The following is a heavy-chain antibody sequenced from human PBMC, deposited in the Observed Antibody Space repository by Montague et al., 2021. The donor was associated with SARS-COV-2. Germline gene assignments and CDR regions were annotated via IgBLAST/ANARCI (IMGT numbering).Heavy chain of an antibody. CDR3: AKDGSALLWFGAANGFDP. CDR1: GFTFDDYA. Sequence: SLRLSCAASGFTFDDYAMHWVRQAPGKGLEWVSGISWNSGSIGYADSVKGRFTISRDNAKNSLYLQMNSLRAEDTALYYCAKDGSALLWFGAANGFDPWGQVTLVTVSS. CDR2: ISWNSGSI. D-gene: IGHD3-10*01. V-gene: IGHV3-9*01. J-gene: IGHJ5*02.